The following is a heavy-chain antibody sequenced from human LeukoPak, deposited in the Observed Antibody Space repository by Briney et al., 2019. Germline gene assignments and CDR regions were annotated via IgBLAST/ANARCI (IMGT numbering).Heavy chain of an antibody. V-gene: IGHV3-23*01. CDR1: GFTFSSYA. CDR3: AKESGLSGWYLGDAFDI. Sequence: GGSLRLSCAASGFTFSSYAMSWVRQAPGKGLEWVSAISGSGGSTYFADAVKGRFTISRDNSKNTLYLQMNSLRAEDTAVYYCAKESGLSGWYLGDAFDIWGQGTMVTVSS. CDR2: ISGSGGST. D-gene: IGHD6-19*01. J-gene: IGHJ3*02.